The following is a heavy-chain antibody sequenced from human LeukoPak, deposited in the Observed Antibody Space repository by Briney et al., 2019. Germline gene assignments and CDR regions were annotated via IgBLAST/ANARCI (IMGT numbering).Heavy chain of an antibody. CDR1: GCTFSTYL. CDR3: ARASTGSGALDY. J-gene: IGHJ4*02. D-gene: IGHD3-10*01. CDR2: INPSGGPT. V-gene: IGHV1-46*01. Sequence: ASVKVSCKASGCTFSTYLMHWVRQAPGQGLEWMGIINPSGGPTTYAQKFQGRVTMTRDMSTSTVYMELSSLTFDDTAVYYCARASTGSGALDYWGQGNLVTVSS.